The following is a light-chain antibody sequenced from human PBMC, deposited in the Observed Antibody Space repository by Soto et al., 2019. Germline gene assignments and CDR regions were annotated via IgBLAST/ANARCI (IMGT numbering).Light chain of an antibody. V-gene: IGKV3-20*01. CDR2: GVS. J-gene: IGKJ1*01. CDR1: QSVRSSY. Sequence: EIVLTQSPGTLSLSPGERATLSCRASQSVRSSYLAWYQQKLGQAPRLLIYGVSNRATGIPSRFSGSGSGTEFTLTSSSLESEDFAVYYCQQCGRSPMTFGKGTKVYIK. CDR3: QQCGRSPMT.